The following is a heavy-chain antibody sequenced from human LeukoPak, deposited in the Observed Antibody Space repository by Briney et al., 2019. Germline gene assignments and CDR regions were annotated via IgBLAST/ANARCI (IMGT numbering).Heavy chain of an antibody. Sequence: SVKVSCKASGGTFSSYAISWVRQAPGQGLEWMGGIIPIFGTANYALKFQGRVTITADESTSTAYMELSSLRSEDTAVYYCARSPQNWAVATCFDYWGQGTLVTVSS. V-gene: IGHV1-69*13. CDR2: IIPIFGTA. CDR1: GGTFSSYA. J-gene: IGHJ4*02. D-gene: IGHD6-19*01. CDR3: ARSPQNWAVATCFDY.